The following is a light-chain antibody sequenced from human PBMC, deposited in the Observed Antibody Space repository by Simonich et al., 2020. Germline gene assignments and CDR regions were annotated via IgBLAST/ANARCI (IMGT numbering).Light chain of an antibody. J-gene: IGKJ2*01. CDR1: KSVLYSSNNTNY. Sequence: DIVMTQSPDSLAVSLGERATINCKSSKSVLYSSNNTNYLAWYQQQPGQPPKLHIYWEATRESGVPDRFSGSGYGKDFTLTISSLQAEDVAVYYCQQYYSTPMYTFGQGTKLEIK. CDR3: QQYYSTPMYT. CDR2: WEA. V-gene: IGKV4-1*01.